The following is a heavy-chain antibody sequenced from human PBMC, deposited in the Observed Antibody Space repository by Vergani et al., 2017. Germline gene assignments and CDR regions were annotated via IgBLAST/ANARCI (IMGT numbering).Heavy chain of an antibody. CDR3: ARVDTQVPATSHFYYMDV. V-gene: IGHV4-31*11. Sequence: QVQLQESGPGVVKPSQTLSLTCAVSGSSISSGDHCWTWIRQRPGKGLEWIGYIFYSGTTYDNPSLRSRLTISVDTSQNQFSLKLRSVTAADTAVYYCARVDTQVPATSHFYYMDVGGKGTTVVVSS. CDR1: GSSISSGDHC. CDR2: IFYSGTT. J-gene: IGHJ6*03. D-gene: IGHD6-25*01.